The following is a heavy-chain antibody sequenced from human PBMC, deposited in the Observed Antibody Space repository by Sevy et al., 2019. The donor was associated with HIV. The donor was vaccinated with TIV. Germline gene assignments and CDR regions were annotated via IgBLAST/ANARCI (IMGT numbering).Heavy chain of an antibody. Sequence: ASVKVSCRTSGYTFTGYYIHWVRQAPGQGLEWMGWINPNSRGTNYTQKFQGRVTMTTDTSISTAYMELSKLRSDDMAVYYWARGGGWWEPVDAIHIWGQGTMVTVSS. CDR1: GYTFTGYY. J-gene: IGHJ3*02. D-gene: IGHD2-15*01. CDR3: ARGGGWWEPVDAIHI. CDR2: INPNSRGT. V-gene: IGHV1-2*02.